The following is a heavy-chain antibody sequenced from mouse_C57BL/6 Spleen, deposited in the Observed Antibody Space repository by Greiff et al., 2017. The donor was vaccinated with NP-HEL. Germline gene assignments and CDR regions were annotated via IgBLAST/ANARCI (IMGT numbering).Heavy chain of an antibody. CDR1: GYAFSSSW. V-gene: IGHV1-82*01. CDR3: ARSNYYGRGFDV. Sequence: VQLQQSGPELVKPGASVKISCKASGYAFSSSWMNWVKQRPGKGLEWIGRIYPGDGDTNYNGKFKGKATLTADKSSSTAYMQLSSLTSEDSAVYFCARSNYYGRGFDVWGTGTTVTVSS. CDR2: IYPGDGDT. D-gene: IGHD1-1*01. J-gene: IGHJ1*03.